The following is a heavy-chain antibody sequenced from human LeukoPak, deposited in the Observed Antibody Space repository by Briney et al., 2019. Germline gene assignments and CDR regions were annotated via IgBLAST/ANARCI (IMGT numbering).Heavy chain of an antibody. V-gene: IGHV3-48*03. CDR1: GSTFSSFE. CDR3: AREMGGYPFDY. J-gene: IGHJ4*02. Sequence: GGSLRLSCAASGSTFSSFEMNWVRQAPGKGLEWVSYISITGITTYYADSVKGRFTISRDNAKNSLYLQMNSLRAEDTAVYYCAREMGGYPFDYWGQGTLVTVSS. D-gene: IGHD5-12*01. CDR2: ISITGITT.